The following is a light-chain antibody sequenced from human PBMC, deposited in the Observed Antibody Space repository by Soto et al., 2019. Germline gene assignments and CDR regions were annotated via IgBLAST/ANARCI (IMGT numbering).Light chain of an antibody. CDR1: QGISNY. CDR2: GAS. V-gene: IGKV3-20*01. Sequence: TQSPSSLSASVGDRVTITCRASQGISNYLAWYQQKPGQAPRLLIYGASSRATGIPDRFSGSGSGTDFTLTISRLEPEDFAVYYCQQYGSSPLYTFGQGTKLEIK. J-gene: IGKJ2*01. CDR3: QQYGSSPLYT.